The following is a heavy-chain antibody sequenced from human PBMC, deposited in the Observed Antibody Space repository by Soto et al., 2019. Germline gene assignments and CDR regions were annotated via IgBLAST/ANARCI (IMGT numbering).Heavy chain of an antibody. CDR1: DDSINSDKFY. D-gene: IGHD3-9*01. J-gene: IGHJ4*02. CDR2: IYYRGNA. V-gene: IGHV4-39*01. Sequence: HLQLQESGPGLVKPSETLSLMCSVSDDSINSDKFYWGWIRQPPGKGLEWIGSIYYRGNAYYNPSLQTRVTISLDKSKSQFSLKLNSVNAADSAVYFCARLEGLATISYYFDFWGPGALVTVSS. CDR3: ARLEGLATISYYFDF.